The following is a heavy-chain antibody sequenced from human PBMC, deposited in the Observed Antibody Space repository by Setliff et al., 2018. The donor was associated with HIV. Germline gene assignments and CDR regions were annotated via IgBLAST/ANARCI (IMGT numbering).Heavy chain of an antibody. CDR2: INPGGGDR. CDR3: ARNKGSGILYVSSIVSDAFDI. D-gene: IGHD3-3*02. V-gene: IGHV1-46*01. J-gene: IGHJ3*02. CDR1: GYTFTNYH. Sequence: ASVKVSCKSSGYTFTNYHINWVRQAPGQGLEWMGSINPGGGDRGYARKFKDRVTMTRDTSTSTVYMELRSLRSEYTAVYYCARNKGSGILYVSSIVSDAFDIWGQGTMVTVSS.